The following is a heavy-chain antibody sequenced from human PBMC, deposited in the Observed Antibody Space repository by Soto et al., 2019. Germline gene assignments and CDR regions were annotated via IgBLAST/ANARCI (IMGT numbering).Heavy chain of an antibody. CDR3: ARDQLAHYYDSSGYYRVLNNAFDI. J-gene: IGHJ3*02. CDR1: GGSIISGGYY. D-gene: IGHD3-22*01. CDR2: IYYSGST. Sequence: SEPLSLTCTVSGGSIISGGYYWSWILQHPGNGLEWIGYIYYSGSTYYNPSLKSRVTISVDTSKNQFSLKLSSVTAADTAVYYCARDQLAHYYDSSGYYRVLNNAFDIWGQGTMVTVS. V-gene: IGHV4-31*03.